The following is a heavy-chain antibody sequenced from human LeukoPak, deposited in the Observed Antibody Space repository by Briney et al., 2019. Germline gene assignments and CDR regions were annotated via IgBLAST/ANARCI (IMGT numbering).Heavy chain of an antibody. CDR2: ISYDGSNK. J-gene: IGHJ3*02. CDR1: GFTFSSYG. D-gene: IGHD3-22*01. Sequence: GGSLRLPCAASGFTFSSYGMHWVRQAPGKGLEWVAVISYDGSNKYYADSVKGRFTISRDNSKNTLYLQMNSLRAEDTAVYYCADSSGYYLDAFDIWGQGTMVTVSS. CDR3: ADSSGYYLDAFDI. V-gene: IGHV3-30*03.